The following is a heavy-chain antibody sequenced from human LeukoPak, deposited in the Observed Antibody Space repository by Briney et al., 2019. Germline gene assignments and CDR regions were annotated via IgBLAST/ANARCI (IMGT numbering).Heavy chain of an antibody. CDR1: GGSFSGYY. V-gene: IGHV4-34*01. Sequence: PSETLSLTCAVYGGSFSGYYWSWIRQPPGKGLEWIGEINHSGSTNYNPSLKSRVTISVGTSKNQFSLKLSSVTAADTAVYYCARGPYSSSWYRTYNWFDPWGQGTLVTVSS. CDR3: ARGPYSSSWYRTYNWFDP. CDR2: INHSGST. D-gene: IGHD6-13*01. J-gene: IGHJ5*02.